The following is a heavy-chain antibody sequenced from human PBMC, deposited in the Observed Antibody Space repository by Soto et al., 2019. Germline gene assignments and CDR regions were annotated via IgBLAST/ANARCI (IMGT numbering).Heavy chain of an antibody. D-gene: IGHD1-1*01. Sequence: SETLSLTCTVSGASISSYYWSWIRQPPGKGLEWIGRIYATGTTDYNPSLKSRVMMSVDTSKKQFSLRLRSVTAADTAVYYCVRDGTKTLRDWFDPWGQGISVTVSS. V-gene: IGHV4-4*07. CDR3: VRDGTKTLRDWFDP. CDR2: IYATGTT. J-gene: IGHJ5*02. CDR1: GASISSYY.